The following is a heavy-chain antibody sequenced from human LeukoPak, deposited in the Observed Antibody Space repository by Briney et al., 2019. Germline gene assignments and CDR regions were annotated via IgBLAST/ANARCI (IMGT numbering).Heavy chain of an antibody. CDR2: ISYDGSNK. D-gene: IGHD2-15*01. J-gene: IGHJ4*02. CDR3: AKDGTTPYCSGGSCYASVDY. Sequence: GGSLRLSCAASGFTFSSYGMHWVRQAPGKGLEWVAVISYDGSNKYYADSVKGRLTISRDNSKNTLYLQMNSLRAEDTAVYYCAKDGTTPYCSGGSCYASVDYWGQGTLVTVSS. V-gene: IGHV3-30*18. CDR1: GFTFSSYG.